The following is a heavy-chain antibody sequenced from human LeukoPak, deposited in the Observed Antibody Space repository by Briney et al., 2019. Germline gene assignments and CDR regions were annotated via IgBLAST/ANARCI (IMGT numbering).Heavy chain of an antibody. CDR3: ARGWYYDSSGYYYQTWDY. V-gene: IGHV4-39*01. J-gene: IGHJ4*02. Sequence: SETLSLTCTVSGGSISSSSYYWGWIRQPPGKGLEWIGSIYYIGSTYYNPSLKSRVTISVDTSKNQFSLKLSSVTAADTAVYYCARGWYYDSSGYYYQTWDYWGQGTLVTVSS. CDR1: GGSISSSSYY. D-gene: IGHD3-22*01. CDR2: IYYIGST.